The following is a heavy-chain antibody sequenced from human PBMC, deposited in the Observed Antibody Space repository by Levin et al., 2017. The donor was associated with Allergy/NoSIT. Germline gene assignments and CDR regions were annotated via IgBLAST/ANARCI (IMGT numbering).Heavy chain of an antibody. D-gene: IGHD6-19*01. Sequence: SETLSLTCAVYGGSFSGYYWSWIRQPPGKGLEWIGEINHSGSTNYNPSLKSRVTISVDTSKNQFSLKLSSVTAADTAVYYCARGQSVAVAGTDYFDYWGQGTLVTVSS. CDR1: GGSFSGYY. CDR2: INHSGST. V-gene: IGHV4-34*01. CDR3: ARGQSVAVAGTDYFDY. J-gene: IGHJ4*02.